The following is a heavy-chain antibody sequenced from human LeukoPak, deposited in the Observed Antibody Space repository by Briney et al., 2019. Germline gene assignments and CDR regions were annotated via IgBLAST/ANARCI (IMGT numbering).Heavy chain of an antibody. CDR2: MNPNNGNT. D-gene: IGHD3-9*01. J-gene: IGHJ5*02. CDR3: ARGGYDILTGPKPFDP. Sequence: GASVKVSCKASGGTFSSYAISWVRQAPGQGLEWMGWMNPNNGNTGYAQKFQGRVSMTRNTAISTAYMELSSLRSEDTAVYYCARGGYDILTGPKPFDPWGQGTLVIVSS. CDR1: GGTFSSYA. V-gene: IGHV1-8*02.